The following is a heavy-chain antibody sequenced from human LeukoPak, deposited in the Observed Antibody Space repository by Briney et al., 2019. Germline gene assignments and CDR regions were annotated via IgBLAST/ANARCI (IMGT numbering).Heavy chain of an antibody. J-gene: IGHJ4*02. CDR3: AKSTSSSWSIYYFDY. Sequence: PSETLSLTCAVSGGSISSGGYSWSWIRQPPGKGLEWIGYIYHSGSTYYNPSLKSRVTISVDRSKNQFSLKLSSVTAADTAVYYCAKSTSSSWSIYYFDYWGQGTLVTVSS. V-gene: IGHV4-30-2*01. CDR1: GGSISSGGYS. CDR2: IYHSGST. D-gene: IGHD6-13*01.